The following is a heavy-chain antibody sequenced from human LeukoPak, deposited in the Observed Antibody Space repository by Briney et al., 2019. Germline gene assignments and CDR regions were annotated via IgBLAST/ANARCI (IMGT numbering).Heavy chain of an antibody. D-gene: IGHD6-13*01. J-gene: IGHJ4*02. CDR3: ARENVGSGAAAGSFDY. CDR2: IIPIFGTA. V-gene: IGHV1-69*13. Sequence: GASVKVSCKASGGTFSSYAISWVRQAPGQGLEWMGGIIPIFGTANYAQKFQGRVTITADESTSTAYMELSSLRSEDTAVYYCARENVGSGAAAGSFDYWGQGTLVTVSS. CDR1: GGTFSSYA.